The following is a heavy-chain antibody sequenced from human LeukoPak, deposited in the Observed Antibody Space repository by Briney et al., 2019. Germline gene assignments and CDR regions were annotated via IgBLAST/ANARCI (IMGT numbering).Heavy chain of an antibody. V-gene: IGHV1-8*01. CDR1: GYTFTSYD. CDR3: ARVGAAAGTRYYYYYYGMDV. J-gene: IGHJ6*02. Sequence: ASVKVSCKASGYTFTSYDINWVRQATGQGLEWMGWMNPNSGNAGYAQKFQGRVTMTRNTSISTAYMELSSLRSEDTAVYYCARVGAAAGTRYYYYYYGMDVWGQGTTVTVSS. D-gene: IGHD6-13*01. CDR2: MNPNSGNA.